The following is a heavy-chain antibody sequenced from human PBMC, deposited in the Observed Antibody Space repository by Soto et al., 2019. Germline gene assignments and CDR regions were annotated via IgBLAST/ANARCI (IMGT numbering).Heavy chain of an antibody. J-gene: IGHJ4*02. CDR3: ASSGGGTPSLKLQF. V-gene: IGHV1-18*01. CDR2: ISAYNGDT. Sequence: QVQLVQSGAEVKKPGASVKVSCKASGYTFITYGVRWVRQAPGQGLEWMGWISAYNGDTNYAQNHQGRVTMTTDTSTTSAYMALRSRTSDETAVYYCASSGGGTPSLKLQFWGQGTLVTASS. D-gene: IGHD2-15*01. CDR1: GYTFITYG.